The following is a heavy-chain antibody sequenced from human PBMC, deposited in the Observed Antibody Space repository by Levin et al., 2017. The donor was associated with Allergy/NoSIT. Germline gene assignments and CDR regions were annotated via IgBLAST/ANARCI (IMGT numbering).Heavy chain of an antibody. Sequence: ASVKVSCKASGYTFTGYYMHWVRQAPGQGLEWMGWINPNSGGTNYAQKFQGRVTMTRDTSISTAYMELSRLRSDDTAVYYCARAWKGIAARPGRVDYWGQGTLVTVSS. CDR1: GYTFTGYY. D-gene: IGHD6-6*01. CDR3: ARAWKGIAARPGRVDY. J-gene: IGHJ4*02. V-gene: IGHV1-2*02. CDR2: INPNSGGT.